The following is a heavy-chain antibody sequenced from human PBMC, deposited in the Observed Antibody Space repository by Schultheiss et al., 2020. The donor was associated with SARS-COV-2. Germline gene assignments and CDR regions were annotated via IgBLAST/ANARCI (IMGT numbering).Heavy chain of an antibody. Sequence: GGSLRLSCAASGFTFSSYWMSWVRQAPGKGLEWVSSISSSSSYIYYADSVKGRFTISRDNAKNSLYLQMNSLRAEDTAVYYCATSGTGDPNSFDYWGQGTLVTVSS. V-gene: IGHV3-21*01. CDR2: ISSSSSYI. J-gene: IGHJ4*02. CDR1: GFTFSSYW. D-gene: IGHD7-27*01. CDR3: ATSGTGDPNSFDY.